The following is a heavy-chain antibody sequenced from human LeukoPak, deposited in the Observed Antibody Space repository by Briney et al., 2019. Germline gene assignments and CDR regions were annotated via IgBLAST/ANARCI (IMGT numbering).Heavy chain of an antibody. D-gene: IGHD6-19*01. Sequence: SQTLSLTCPVSSGXISSGVYYWSWIRQHPGKGLEWIGYIHFSGSSSYNPSVKSRVSISLDTSKNQFSLMLSSVTAADTAVYYCARVLPGIAVGEMDYWGQGTLVTVSS. CDR1: SGXISSGVYY. J-gene: IGHJ4*02. CDR3: ARVLPGIAVGEMDY. V-gene: IGHV4-61*08. CDR2: IHFSGSS.